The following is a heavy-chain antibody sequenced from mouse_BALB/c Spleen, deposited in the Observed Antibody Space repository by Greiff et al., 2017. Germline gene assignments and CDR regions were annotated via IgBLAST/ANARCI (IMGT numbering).Heavy chain of an antibody. D-gene: IGHD3-3*01. Sequence: EVKLMESGAELVRPGALVKLSCKASGFNIKDYYMHWVKQRPEQGLEWIGWIDPENGNTIYDPKFQGKASITADTSSNTAYLQLSSLTSEDTAVYYCARRDVLPYYAMDYWGQGTSVTVSS. V-gene: IGHV14-1*02. CDR2: IDPENGNT. CDR3: ARRDVLPYYAMDY. CDR1: GFNIKDYY. J-gene: IGHJ4*01.